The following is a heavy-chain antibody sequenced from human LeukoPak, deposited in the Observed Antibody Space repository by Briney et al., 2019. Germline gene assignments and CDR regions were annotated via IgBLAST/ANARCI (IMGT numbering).Heavy chain of an antibody. J-gene: IGHJ4*02. D-gene: IGHD1-26*01. CDR1: GYSISSGYY. CDR3: ARHGYSGSYYAIDY. V-gene: IGHV4-38-2*02. CDR2: IYHSGST. Sequence: PSETLSLTCTVSGYSISSGYYWGWIRQPPGKGLEWIGSIYHSGSTYYNPSLKSRVTISVDTSKNQFSLKLSSVTAADTAVYYCARHGYSGSYYAIDYWGQGTLVTVSS.